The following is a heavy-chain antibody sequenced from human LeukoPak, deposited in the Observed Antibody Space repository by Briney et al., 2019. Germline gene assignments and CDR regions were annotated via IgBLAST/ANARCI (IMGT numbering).Heavy chain of an antibody. D-gene: IGHD3-16*01. Sequence: GGSLRLSCAASGFTFSSYGMHWVRQAPGKGLEWVAVIWYDGSNKYYADSVKGQFTISRDNSKNTLYLQMNSLRAEDTAVYYCARGGNRYLVGGHFDYWGQGTLVTVSS. CDR1: GFTFSSYG. CDR2: IWYDGSNK. CDR3: ARGGNRYLVGGHFDY. V-gene: IGHV3-33*01. J-gene: IGHJ4*02.